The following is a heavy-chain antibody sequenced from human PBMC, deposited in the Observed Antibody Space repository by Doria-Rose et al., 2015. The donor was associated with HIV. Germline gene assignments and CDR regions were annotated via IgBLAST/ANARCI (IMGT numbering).Heavy chain of an antibody. Sequence: VQLQESGGGVVQPGRSLRLSCAASGFTFSSYALHWVRQAPGKGLEWVSTIAFDGSENHYIDSVKGRFTVSRDNSRNTLYLQMNSLRPEDTAVYYCARDSDSSGWYVPYDYWGQGTL. V-gene: IGHV3-30-3*01. CDR2: IAFDGSEN. J-gene: IGHJ4*02. CDR1: GFTFSSYA. D-gene: IGHD6-19*01. CDR3: ARDSDSSGWYVPYDY.